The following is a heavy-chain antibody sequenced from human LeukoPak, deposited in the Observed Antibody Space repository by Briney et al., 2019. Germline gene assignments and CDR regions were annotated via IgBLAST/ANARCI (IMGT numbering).Heavy chain of an antibody. V-gene: IGHV3-23*01. CDR1: GFTFSSYA. Sequence: GGSLRLSCAASGFTFSSYAMSWVRQAPEKGLEWVSTISGSGGGTYYADSVKGRFTISRDDSKNTLYLQMNSLRAEDTAVYYCVKVLGRYEKNCFAYWGRGPLSTVPS. J-gene: IGHJ4*02. D-gene: IGHD3-16*01. CDR3: VKVLGRYEKNCFAY. CDR2: ISGSGGGT.